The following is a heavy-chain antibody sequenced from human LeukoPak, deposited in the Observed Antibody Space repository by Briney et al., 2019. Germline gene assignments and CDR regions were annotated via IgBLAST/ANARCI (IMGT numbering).Heavy chain of an antibody. J-gene: IGHJ6*02. Sequence: SETLSLTCAVYGGALSGYYWGWIRQPPGKGLEWIGEINHSGSTNYNPSLKSRVTISVDTSKNQFSLKLSSVTAADTAVYYCARDTAAHYYGMDVWGQGTTVTVSS. D-gene: IGHD6-13*01. CDR2: INHSGST. CDR3: ARDTAAHYYGMDV. V-gene: IGHV4-34*01. CDR1: GGALSGYY.